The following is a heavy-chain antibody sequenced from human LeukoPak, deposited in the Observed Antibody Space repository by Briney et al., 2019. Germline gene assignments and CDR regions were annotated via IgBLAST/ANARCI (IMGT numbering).Heavy chain of an antibody. V-gene: IGHV4-39*01. D-gene: IGHD3-9*01. CDR3: VGEMTGSASFDI. CDR2: INYTGRT. J-gene: IGHJ3*02. CDR1: GDSLISSSHY. Sequence: PSETLSLTCTVSGDSLISSSHYWGWIRQPPGKGLQWVASINYTGRTYSNAALKSRVSISMDTAKSQFSLKVNSVTAADSGVYYCVGEMTGSASFDIWGQGTMVAVSS.